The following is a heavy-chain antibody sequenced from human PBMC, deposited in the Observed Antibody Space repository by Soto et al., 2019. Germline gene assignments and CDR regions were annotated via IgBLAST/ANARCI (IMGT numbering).Heavy chain of an antibody. CDR2: ISGSGGST. J-gene: IGHJ5*02. D-gene: IGHD3-3*01. V-gene: IGHV3-23*01. CDR1: GFTFSNYA. CDR3: AKGQSTYYDFWSRYYDWFDP. Sequence: GGSLRLSCAASGFTFSNYAMSWVRQAPGKGLEWISTISGSGGSTYYADSVKGRFTISRDNSKNTLYLQMNSLRAEDTAVYYCAKGQSTYYDFWSRYYDWFDPWGQGTLVTVSS.